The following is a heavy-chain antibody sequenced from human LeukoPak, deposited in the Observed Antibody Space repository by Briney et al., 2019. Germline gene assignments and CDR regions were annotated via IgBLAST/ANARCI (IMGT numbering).Heavy chain of an antibody. V-gene: IGHV4-59*08. J-gene: IGHJ4*02. CDR1: GGSISSFY. CDR3: ARVGDTSGYFYCFDY. D-gene: IGHD3-22*01. CDR2: ISYGGGT. Sequence: PSETLSLTCAVSGGSISSFYWSWVRQPPGKGLEWVGYISYGGGTTYNPSLKRRVSMSIDTSKNQFSLRLSSVTAADTALYYCARVGDTSGYFYCFDYWGQGTLVTVSS.